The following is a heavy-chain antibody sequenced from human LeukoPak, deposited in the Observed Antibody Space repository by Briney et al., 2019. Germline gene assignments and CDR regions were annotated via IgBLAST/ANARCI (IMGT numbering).Heavy chain of an antibody. V-gene: IGHV3-53*01. CDR1: GFSITSHY. J-gene: IGHJ4*02. Sequence: GEPLRLSCAASGFSITSHYMTWVRQAPGKGLEWVSVIYTGGSTYYTDSVKGRFTISRDIPKNTVYLQMDNLRAEDTALYHCARAAYSYGLAPWGQGTLVTVSS. CDR2: IYTGGST. D-gene: IGHD5-18*01. CDR3: ARAAYSYGLAP.